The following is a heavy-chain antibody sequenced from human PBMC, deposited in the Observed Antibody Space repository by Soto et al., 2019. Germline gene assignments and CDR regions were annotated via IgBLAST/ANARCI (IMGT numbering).Heavy chain of an antibody. CDR2: IYWDDDR. D-gene: IGHD3-10*01. J-gene: IGHJ4*02. CDR3: AHRNTQYPWSYVSFED. V-gene: IGHV2-5*02. Sequence: SGPTLVNPTQTLTLTCTFSGFSPSTSGVGVGWIRQAPGKALECLALIYWDDDRRYNPSLKTRLASTKDTSKNQVVLTMANMDPVDTATYYCAHRNTQYPWSYVSFEDWGQGIRVTVSS. CDR1: GFSPSTSGVG.